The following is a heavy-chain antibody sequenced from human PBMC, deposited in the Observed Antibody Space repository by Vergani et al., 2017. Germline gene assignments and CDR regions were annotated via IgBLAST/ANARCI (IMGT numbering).Heavy chain of an antibody. CDR1: GFTFSSYA. CDR2: ISGSGGST. J-gene: IGHJ6*02. CDR3: ATHVDTAMVGRLGNYYYYYGMDV. D-gene: IGHD5-18*01. V-gene: IGHV3-23*01. Sequence: EVQLLESGGGLVQPGGSLRLSCAASGFTFSSYAMSWVRQAPGKGLEWVSAISGSGGSTYYADSVKGRFTISRDNSKNTLYLQMNSLRAEDTAVYYCATHVDTAMVGRLGNYYYYYGMDVWGQGP.